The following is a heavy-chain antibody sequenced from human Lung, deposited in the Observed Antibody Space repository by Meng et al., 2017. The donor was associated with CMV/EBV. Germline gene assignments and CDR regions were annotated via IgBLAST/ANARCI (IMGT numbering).Heavy chain of an antibody. CDR2: IRVYNGDT. J-gene: IGHJ5*02. CDR1: GYTFTSYG. V-gene: IGHV1-18*01. D-gene: IGHD2-21*01. CDR3: ARRGPSYCGVDCLAWFDP. Sequence: ASVKVSCKASGYTFTSYGINWVRQAPGQGLEWMGWIRVYNGDTKYAQKFQGRVTMTTDTSTSTAYMELRSLRSDDTAVYYCARRGPSYCGVDCLAWFDPSGQRXLVTVSS.